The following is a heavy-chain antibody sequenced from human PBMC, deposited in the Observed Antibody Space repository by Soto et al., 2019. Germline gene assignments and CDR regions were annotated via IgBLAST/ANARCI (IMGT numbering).Heavy chain of an antibody. CDR3: ARNEGYSSRWYPFDY. CDR1: GGSLSSYY. D-gene: IGHD6-13*01. J-gene: IGHJ4*02. V-gene: IGHV4-59*08. Sequence: SETLSLTCTVSGGSLSSYYWSWIRQPPGKGLEWIGYIYYSGSTNYNPSLKSRVTISLDTSKNQFSLKLNSVTAADTAVYYCARNEGYSSRWYPFDYWGQGTLVTVSS. CDR2: IYYSGST.